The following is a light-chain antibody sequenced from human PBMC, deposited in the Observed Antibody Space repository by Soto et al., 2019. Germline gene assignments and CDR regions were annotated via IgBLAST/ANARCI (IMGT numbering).Light chain of an antibody. CDR1: SSDVGGYDS. J-gene: IGLJ1*01. CDR3: SSYAGINTFV. CDR2: DVD. V-gene: IGLV2-8*01. Sequence: QSALTQPPSASGSPGQSVTISCSGTSSDVGGYDSVSWYQHHPGKVPKLLIFDVDKWPSGVPDRFSGFKSGNTASLTVSGLRAEDEADYYCSSYAGINTFVFGTGTKVTVL.